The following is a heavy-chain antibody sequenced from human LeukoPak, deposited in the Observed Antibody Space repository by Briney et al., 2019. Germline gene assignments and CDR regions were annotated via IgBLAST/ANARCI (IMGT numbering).Heavy chain of an antibody. Sequence: SETLSLTCAVSGASMNTHYWSWIRQPPGKGLEWIGYMLDTVTTKDNPSLKSRFTLSADTSKNQFSLDLNSVTAADTAVYYCARGISYGFVYWGQGTLVTVSS. CDR2: MLDTVTT. J-gene: IGHJ4*02. CDR1: GASMNTHY. V-gene: IGHV4-59*11. D-gene: IGHD5-18*01. CDR3: ARGISYGFVY.